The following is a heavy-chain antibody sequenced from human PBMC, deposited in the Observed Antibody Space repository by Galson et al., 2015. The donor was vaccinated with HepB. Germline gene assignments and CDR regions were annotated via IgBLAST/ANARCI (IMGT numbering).Heavy chain of an antibody. J-gene: IGHJ3*02. D-gene: IGHD6-19*01. V-gene: IGHV3-21*01. Sequence: SLRLSCAASGFTFSSYSMNWVRQAPGKGLEWVSSISSSSSYIYYADSVKGRFTISRDNAKNSLYLQMNSLRAEDTAVYYCARRQLAVAGSGGRRGAFDIWGQGTMVTVSS. CDR3: ARRQLAVAGSGGRRGAFDI. CDR2: ISSSSSYI. CDR1: GFTFSSYS.